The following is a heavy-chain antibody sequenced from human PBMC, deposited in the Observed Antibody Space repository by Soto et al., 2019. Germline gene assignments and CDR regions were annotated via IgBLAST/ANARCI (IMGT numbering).Heavy chain of an antibody. Sequence: EVQVLESEGGLVRPGGSLRLSCAASGFTFSNFWMTWVRQAPGKGLEWVANIKHDGSETYYVNSVKGRFTISRDNARSSLYLQMDSLRFEDTAVYYCVREGDCSGGTCFSGLHYWGQGTLVTVSS. CDR3: VREGDCSGGTCFSGLHY. J-gene: IGHJ4*02. D-gene: IGHD2-15*01. V-gene: IGHV3-7*01. CDR1: GFTFSNFW. CDR2: IKHDGSET.